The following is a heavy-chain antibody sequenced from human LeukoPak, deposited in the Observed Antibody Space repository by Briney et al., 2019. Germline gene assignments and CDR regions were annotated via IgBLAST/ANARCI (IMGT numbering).Heavy chain of an antibody. Sequence: SETLSPTCTVSGGSISSSSYYWGWIRQPPGKGLEWIGSIYYSGSTYYNPSLKSRVTISVDTSKNQFSLKLSSVTAADTAVYYCARYDSYYDSSGYPDAFDIWGQGTMVTVSS. D-gene: IGHD3-22*01. CDR2: IYYSGST. V-gene: IGHV4-39*01. CDR1: GGSISSSSYY. CDR3: ARYDSYYDSSGYPDAFDI. J-gene: IGHJ3*02.